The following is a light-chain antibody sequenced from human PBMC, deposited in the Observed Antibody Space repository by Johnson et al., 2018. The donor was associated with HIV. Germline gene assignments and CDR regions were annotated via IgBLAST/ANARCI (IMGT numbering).Light chain of an antibody. CDR1: NSNIGNSY. V-gene: IGLV1-51*02. J-gene: IGLJ1*01. CDR3: GTWDSSLSAFSV. CDR2: ENN. Sequence: QSVLTQPPSVSAAPGQKVTISCSGSNSNIGNSYVSWYQQLPRTAPKLLIYENNKRPSGIPDRFSGSKSGTSAPLAITGLQPGDEAYYYCGTWDSSLSAFSVFGTGTKVTVL.